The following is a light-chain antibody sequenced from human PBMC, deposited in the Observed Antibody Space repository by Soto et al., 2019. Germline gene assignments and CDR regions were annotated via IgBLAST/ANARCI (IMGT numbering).Light chain of an antibody. Sequence: IQFTQSPSYLSASVGYRVTITCLAIQDIAIYLAWYQQKTGEATKLLIYAASTLYGGVTSRFSGSGSGSDFALTITSMQAEEFATYDCLQDINYPWTVGQVTKVDI. CDR3: LQDINYPWT. CDR2: AAS. V-gene: IGKV1-9*01. CDR1: QDIAIY. J-gene: IGKJ1*01.